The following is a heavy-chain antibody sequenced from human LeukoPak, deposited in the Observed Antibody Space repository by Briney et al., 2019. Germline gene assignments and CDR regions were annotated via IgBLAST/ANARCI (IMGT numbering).Heavy chain of an antibody. CDR3: ARGSIGCSSTSCYSSGFDY. V-gene: IGHV3-11*01. CDR2: ISSSGSTI. D-gene: IGHD2-2*02. CDR1: GFTFSDYY. J-gene: IGHJ4*02. Sequence: GGSLRLSCAASGFTFSDYYMSWIRQAPGKGLEWVSYISSSGSTIYYADSVKGRFTISRDNAKNSLYLQMNSLRAEDTAVYYCARGSIGCSSTSCYSSGFDYWGQGTLVTVSS.